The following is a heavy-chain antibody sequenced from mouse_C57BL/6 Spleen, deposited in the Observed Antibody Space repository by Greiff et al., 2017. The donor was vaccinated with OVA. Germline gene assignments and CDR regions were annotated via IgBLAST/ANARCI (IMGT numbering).Heavy chain of an antibody. CDR3: ARNGLYGYDEGPGFAY. J-gene: IGHJ3*01. CDR2: IWSGGST. V-gene: IGHV2-2*01. Sequence: VKLVESGPGLVQPSQSLSITCTVSGFSLTSYGVHWVRQSPGKGLEWLGVIWSGGSTDYNAAFISRLSISKDNSKSQVFFKMNSLQADDTAIYYCARNGLYGYDEGPGFAYWGQGTLVTVSA. CDR1: GFSLTSYG. D-gene: IGHD2-2*01.